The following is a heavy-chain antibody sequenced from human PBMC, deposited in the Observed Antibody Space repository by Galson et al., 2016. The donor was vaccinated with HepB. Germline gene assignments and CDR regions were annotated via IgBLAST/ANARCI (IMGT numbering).Heavy chain of an antibody. CDR1: GFTFRSYA. J-gene: IGHJ4*02. D-gene: IGHD2-2*01. CDR3: AIEDEQDQ. Sequence: SLRLSCAASGFTFRSYAMSWVRQAPGKGLAWVSGISNSGGSTHYADSVKGRFTVSRDNAMKTLYLQMNNLRAEDTAVYYCAIEDEQDQWGQGTRVTVSS. CDR2: ISNSGGST. V-gene: IGHV3-23*01.